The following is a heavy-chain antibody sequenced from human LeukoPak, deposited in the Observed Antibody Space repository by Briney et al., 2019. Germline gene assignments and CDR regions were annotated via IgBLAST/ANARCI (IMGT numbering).Heavy chain of an antibody. CDR3: AKSRVGSDY. J-gene: IGHJ4*02. CDR1: GCTFSSYA. Sequence: QPGGSLRLLCAASGCTFSSYAMSWVRQAPGKGLEWVSAVTSSGSNTYYADSVKGRFTISRDNSKNTLYLQMNSLRAEDTAVYYCAKSRVGSDYWGQETLVTVSS. V-gene: IGHV3-23*01. CDR2: VTSSGSNT. D-gene: IGHD2-2*01.